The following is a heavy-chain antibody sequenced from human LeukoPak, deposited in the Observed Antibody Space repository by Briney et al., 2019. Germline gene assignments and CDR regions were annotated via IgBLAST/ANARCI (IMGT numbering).Heavy chain of an antibody. Sequence: PGGSLRLSCAASGFTFDDFGMSWVRQAPRKGLEWVSSINWNGGSIVYADSVKGRFTISRDNSKNTVYLQMNNMRVDDTAVYYCARVAGWHWFDPWGQGTLVTVSS. V-gene: IGHV3-20*04. CDR1: GFTFDDFG. CDR3: ARVAGWHWFDP. D-gene: IGHD6-19*01. J-gene: IGHJ5*02. CDR2: INWNGGSI.